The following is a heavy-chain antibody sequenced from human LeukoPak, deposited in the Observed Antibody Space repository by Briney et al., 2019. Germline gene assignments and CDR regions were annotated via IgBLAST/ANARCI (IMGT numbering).Heavy chain of an antibody. CDR3: ARAGNRDAFDI. J-gene: IGHJ3*02. V-gene: IGHV3-48*04. CDR2: ISSSGSTI. Sequence: GGSLRLSCAASGFTFSSYSMNWVRQAPGKGLEWVSYISSSGSTIYYADSVKGRFTISRDNAKNSLYLQMNSLRAEDTAVYYCARAGNRDAFDIWGQGTMVTVSS. CDR1: GFTFSSYS. D-gene: IGHD2/OR15-2a*01.